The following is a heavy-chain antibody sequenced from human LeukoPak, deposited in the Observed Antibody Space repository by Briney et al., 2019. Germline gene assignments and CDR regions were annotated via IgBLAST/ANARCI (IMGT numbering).Heavy chain of an antibody. CDR3: ARLRVLAALHDALDI. CDR1: GGSISTYY. CDR2: ISYTGST. J-gene: IGHJ3*02. Sequence: SETLSLTCTVSGGSISTYYWNWLRQPPGKGLEWIGYISYTGSTNYSPSLKSRVTMSVDTSKNQFSLKLSSVTAADTAVYYCARLRVLAALHDALDIWGQGTMVTV. D-gene: IGHD6-19*01. V-gene: IGHV4-59*08.